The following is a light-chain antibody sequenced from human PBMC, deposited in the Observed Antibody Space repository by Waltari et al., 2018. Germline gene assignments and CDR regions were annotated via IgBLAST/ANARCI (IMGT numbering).Light chain of an antibody. CDR3: AAWDDSLNAVV. CDR1: SSNIGSNT. CDR2: SNN. J-gene: IGLJ2*01. Sequence: QSVLTQPPSASGTPGQRVPISCSGSSSNIGSNTVNWYQQLPGTAPKLLIYSNNQRPSGVPDRCSGSKSGTSASLAISGLQSEDEADYYCAAWDDSLNAVVFGGGTKLTVL. V-gene: IGLV1-44*01.